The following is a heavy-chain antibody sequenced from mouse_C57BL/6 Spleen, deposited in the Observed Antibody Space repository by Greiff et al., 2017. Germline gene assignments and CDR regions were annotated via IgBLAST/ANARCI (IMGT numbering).Heavy chain of an antibody. CDR3: ARRGMITTSYFDV. D-gene: IGHD2-4*01. J-gene: IGHJ1*03. Sequence: QVQLQQPGAELVRPGSSVKLSCKASGYTFTSYWMHWVKQRPIQGLEWIGNIDPSDSETHYNQKFKDKATLTVDKSSITAYMQLSSLTSEDSAVYYCARRGMITTSYFDVWGTGTTVTVSS. CDR1: GYTFTSYW. CDR2: IDPSDSET. V-gene: IGHV1-52*01.